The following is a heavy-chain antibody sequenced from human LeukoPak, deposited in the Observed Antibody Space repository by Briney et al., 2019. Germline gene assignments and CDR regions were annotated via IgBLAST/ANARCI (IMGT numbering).Heavy chain of an antibody. CDR2: ISGSGGST. V-gene: IGHV3-23*01. Sequence: GGSLRLSCAASGFTFSSYAMSWVRLAPGKGLEWVSAISGSGGSTYYADSVKGRFTISRDNSKNTLYLQMNSLRAEDTAVYYCAKVGPYSSGWAEYFQHWGQGTLVTVSS. D-gene: IGHD6-19*01. CDR3: AKVGPYSSGWAEYFQH. J-gene: IGHJ1*01. CDR1: GFTFSSYA.